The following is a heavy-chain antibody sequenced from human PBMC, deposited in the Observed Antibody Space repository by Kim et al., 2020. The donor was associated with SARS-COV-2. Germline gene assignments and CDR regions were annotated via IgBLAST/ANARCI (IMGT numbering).Heavy chain of an antibody. CDR1: GFTFSDYY. V-gene: IGHV3-11*05. CDR2: ISSSSSYT. D-gene: IGHD6-13*01. Sequence: GGSLRLSCAASGFTFSDYYMSWIRQAPGKGLEWVAYISSSSSYTNYAASVKGRFTISRDNAKNSLYLQMNSLRVEATALYYCARDVTIAVAGTPDYWGQG. J-gene: IGHJ4*02. CDR3: ARDVTIAVAGTPDY.